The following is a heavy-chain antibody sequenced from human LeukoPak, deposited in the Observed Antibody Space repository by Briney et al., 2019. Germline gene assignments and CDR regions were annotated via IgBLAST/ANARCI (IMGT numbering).Heavy chain of an antibody. J-gene: IGHJ4*02. CDR2: IIPIFATT. Sequence: SVKVSCKASGGTFSGYAISWVRQAPGQGLEWMGGIIPIFATTNYAQKFQGRVTIIADKSTSTAYMELSSLRSEDTAVYYCARDRSGGSLTTLYDYWGQGTLVTVSS. D-gene: IGHD2-15*01. V-gene: IGHV1-69*06. CDR3: ARDRSGGSLTTLYDY. CDR1: GGTFSGYA.